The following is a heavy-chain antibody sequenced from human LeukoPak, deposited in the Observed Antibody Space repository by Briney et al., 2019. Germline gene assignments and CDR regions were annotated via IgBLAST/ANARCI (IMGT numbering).Heavy chain of an antibody. CDR3: ARDLRELPL. J-gene: IGHJ4*02. CDR2: ISSSSNYI. D-gene: IGHD1-26*01. V-gene: IGHV3-21*01. CDR1: GFTFSSYT. Sequence: PGGSLRPSCAASGFTFSSYTMTWVRQAPGKGLEWVSSISSSSNYIYYADSVKGRFTSSRDNAKNSLYLQMNSLRAEDTAVYYCARDLRELPLWGQGTLVTVSS.